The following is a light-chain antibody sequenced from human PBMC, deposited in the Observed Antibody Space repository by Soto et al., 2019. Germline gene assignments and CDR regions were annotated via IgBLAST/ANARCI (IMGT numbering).Light chain of an antibody. CDR3: HQYNNWWT. J-gene: IGKJ1*01. V-gene: IGKV3-20*01. CDR2: GAS. CDR1: QSFTSSY. Sequence: EIVLTQSPGTLSLSPGERATLSCRASQSFTSSYLAWYQQRPGQAPRLLIYGASRRATGIPDRFSGAGSGTDFTLTISRLEPEDFAVYYCHQYNNWWTFGQGTKVDIK.